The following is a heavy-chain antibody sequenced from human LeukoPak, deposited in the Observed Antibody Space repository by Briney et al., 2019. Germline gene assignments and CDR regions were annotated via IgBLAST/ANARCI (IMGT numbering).Heavy chain of an antibody. D-gene: IGHD2-2*01. J-gene: IGHJ6*03. V-gene: IGHV3-53*01. Sequence: GGSLRLSCAASGFTVSSNYMSWVRQAPGKGLEWVSVIYSGGSTYYADSVKGRFTISRDNSKNTLYLQMNSLRAEDTAVYYCARAVVPAARNTYYYYFYMDVWGKGTTVTVSS. CDR2: IYSGGST. CDR3: ARAVVPAARNTYYYYFYMDV. CDR1: GFTVSSNY.